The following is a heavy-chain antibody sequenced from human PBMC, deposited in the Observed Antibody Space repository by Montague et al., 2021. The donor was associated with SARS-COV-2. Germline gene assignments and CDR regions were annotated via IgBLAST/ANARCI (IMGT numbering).Heavy chain of an antibody. Sequence: TLSLTCTVSGDSISSGTHYWSWIWQPAGKGLEWIGRIYTSGGTNYNPSLKSRVTISVDTSNNQFSLNLISVTAADTAVYYCARVGHIAARPADYYGMDVWGQGTTVTVSS. V-gene: IGHV4-61*02. J-gene: IGHJ6*02. D-gene: IGHD6-6*01. CDR3: ARVGHIAARPADYYGMDV. CDR1: GDSISSGTHY. CDR2: IYTSGGT.